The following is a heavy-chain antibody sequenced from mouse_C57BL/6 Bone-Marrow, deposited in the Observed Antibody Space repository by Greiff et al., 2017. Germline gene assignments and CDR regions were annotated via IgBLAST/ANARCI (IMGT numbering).Heavy chain of an antibody. Sequence: VQLVESGPGLVQPSQSLSITCTVSGFSLTSYGVHWVRQSPGKGLEWLGVIWSGGSTDYNAAFISRLSISKDNSKSQVFFKRNGLQADNTAIYYCARNEGVGRGYFDYWGQGTTLTVSS. CDR2: IWSGGST. CDR3: ARNEGVGRGYFDY. CDR1: GFSLTSYG. J-gene: IGHJ2*01. D-gene: IGHD4-1*01. V-gene: IGHV2-2*01.